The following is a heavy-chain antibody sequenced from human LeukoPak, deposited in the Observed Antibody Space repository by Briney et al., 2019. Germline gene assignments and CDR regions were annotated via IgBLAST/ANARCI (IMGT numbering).Heavy chain of an antibody. CDR2: IIPIFGTA. Sequence: EASVTVSCKASGGTFSTYAISWVRQAPGQGLEWMGGIIPIFGTANYAQKFQVRVTITADESTSTAYMELSSLRSEDTAVYYCAMTPRTYYYYMDVWGKGTTVTISS. CDR1: GGTFSTYA. CDR3: AMTPRTYYYYMDV. D-gene: IGHD1-14*01. V-gene: IGHV1-69*13. J-gene: IGHJ6*03.